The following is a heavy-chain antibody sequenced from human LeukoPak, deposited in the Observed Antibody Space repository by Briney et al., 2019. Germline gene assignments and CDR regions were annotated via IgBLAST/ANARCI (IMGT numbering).Heavy chain of an antibody. J-gene: IGHJ4*02. CDR1: GFTFSSYW. Sequence: GGSLRLSCAASGFTFSSYWMSWVRQAPGKGLEWVSVIYSGGSTYYADSVKGRFTISRDNSKNTLYLQMNSLRADDTAVYYCVCRIGGAPQWGQGTLVTVSS. V-gene: IGHV3-53*01. CDR3: VCRIGGAPQ. D-gene: IGHD1-26*01. CDR2: IYSGGST.